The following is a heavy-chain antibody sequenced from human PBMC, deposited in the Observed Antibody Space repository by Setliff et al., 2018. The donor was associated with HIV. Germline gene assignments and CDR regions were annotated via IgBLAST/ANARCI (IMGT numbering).Heavy chain of an antibody. CDR1: GFTFSDFW. Sequence: GGSLRLSCAASGFTFSDFWMYWVRQAPGKGLEWVSFIYSGGSTTYYADSVKGRFTISRDNSKNTLYLQMNSLRAEDTAVYYCAKVFGTYYFDYWGQGTLVTVSS. CDR2: IYSGGSTT. CDR3: AKVFGTYYFDY. J-gene: IGHJ4*02. D-gene: IGHD3-10*01. V-gene: IGHV3-23*03.